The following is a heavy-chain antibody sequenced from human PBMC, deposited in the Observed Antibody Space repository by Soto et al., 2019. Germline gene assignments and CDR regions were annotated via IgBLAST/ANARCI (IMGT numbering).Heavy chain of an antibody. CDR2: IRSKANSYAT. J-gene: IGHJ3*02. CDR3: TRGVYYDSSGYPGDAFDI. CDR1: GFTFSGSA. Sequence: EVQLVESGGGLVQPGGSLKLSCAASGFTFSGSAMHWVRQASGKGLEWVGRIRSKANSYATAYAASVKGRFTISRDDSKXTXXPQMNGLKTENTAVYYCTRGVYYDSSGYPGDAFDIWGQGTMVTVSS. V-gene: IGHV3-73*02. D-gene: IGHD3-22*01.